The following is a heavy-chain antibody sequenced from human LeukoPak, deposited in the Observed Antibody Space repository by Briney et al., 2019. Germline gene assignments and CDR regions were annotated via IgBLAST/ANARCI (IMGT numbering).Heavy chain of an antibody. J-gene: IGHJ4*02. D-gene: IGHD3-10*01. CDR2: IYYSGST. CDR3: ARVRGVISPLDY. Sequence: SETLSLTCTVSGGSISNYYWSWIRQPPGKGLEWIGYIYYSGSTNSNPSLRSRVTISVDTSRNQFSLKLSSVTAADTAVYYCARVRGVISPLDYWGQGTLVTVSS. V-gene: IGHV4-59*01. CDR1: GGSISNYY.